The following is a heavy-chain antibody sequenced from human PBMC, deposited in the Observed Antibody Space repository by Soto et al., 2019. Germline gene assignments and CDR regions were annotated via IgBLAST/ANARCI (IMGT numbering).Heavy chain of an antibody. J-gene: IGHJ4*02. CDR2: VYYRGRS. V-gene: IGHV4-39*01. Sequence: SETLSLTCTVSGGSVTNSSYYWGWIRQSPGKGLEWIGSVYYRGRSYSKSSVKSRVTISVDTSKNRFSLSLNSVTASDTAVYLCVSQRTTVPTQPYFDYWGPGALVTVSS. CDR1: GGSVTNSSYY. CDR3: VSQRTTVPTQPYFDY. D-gene: IGHD4-17*01.